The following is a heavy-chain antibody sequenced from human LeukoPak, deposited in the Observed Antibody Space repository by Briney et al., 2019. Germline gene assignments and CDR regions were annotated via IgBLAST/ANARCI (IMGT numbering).Heavy chain of an antibody. J-gene: IGHJ6*03. CDR1: GGSISSSSYY. Sequence: SETLSLTCTVSGGSISSSSYYWGWIRQPPGKGLEWIGSIYYSGSTYYNPSLKSRVTISVDTSKNQFSLKLSSVTAADTAVYYCARDSREESRWLRHYYYYYMDVWGKGTTVTVSS. CDR2: IYYSGST. D-gene: IGHD5-12*01. CDR3: ARDSREESRWLRHYYYYYMDV. V-gene: IGHV4-39*07.